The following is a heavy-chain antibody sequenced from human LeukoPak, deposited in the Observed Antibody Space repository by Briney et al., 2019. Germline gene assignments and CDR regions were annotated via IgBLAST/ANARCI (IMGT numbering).Heavy chain of an antibody. CDR2: IYVSGYT. J-gene: IGHJ4*02. Sequence: SETLSLTCTVSSGSISSYYWSWIRQPPGKGLEWIGCIYVSGYTKYNPSLKGRVIMSVDTSKNQFSLNLSSVTAADTAVYYCAKSERNVGPFDYWGQGTLVAVSS. CDR1: SGSISSYY. D-gene: IGHD1-14*01. CDR3: AKSERNVGPFDY. V-gene: IGHV4-59*03.